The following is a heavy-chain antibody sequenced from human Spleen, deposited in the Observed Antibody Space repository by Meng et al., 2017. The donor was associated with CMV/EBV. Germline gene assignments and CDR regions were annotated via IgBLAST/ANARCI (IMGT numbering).Heavy chain of an antibody. CDR1: YD. J-gene: IGHJ6*02. CDR2: INHSGST. V-gene: IGHV4-34*01. CDR3: AGTITMVRGVIIKGTSNYGMDV. Sequence: YDWSWIRQPPGKGLEWIGEINHSGSTNYNPSLKSRVTISVDTSKNQFSLKLSSVTAADTAVYYCAGTITMVRGVIIKGTSNYGMDVWGQGTTVTVSS. D-gene: IGHD3-10*01.